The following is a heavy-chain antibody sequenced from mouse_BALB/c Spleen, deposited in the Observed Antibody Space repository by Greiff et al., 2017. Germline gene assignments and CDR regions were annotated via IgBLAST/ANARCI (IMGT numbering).Heavy chain of an antibody. CDR3: TIYDGYHLYAMDY. V-gene: IGHV1S81*02. CDR1: GYTFTSYY. CDR2: INPSNGGT. Sequence: QVQLQQSGAELVKPGASVKLSCKASGYTFTSYYMYWVKQRPGQGLEWIGEINPSNGGTNFNEKFKSKATLTVDKSSSTAYMQLSSLTSEDSAVYYCTIYDGYHLYAMDYWGQGTSVTVSS. J-gene: IGHJ4*01. D-gene: IGHD2-3*01.